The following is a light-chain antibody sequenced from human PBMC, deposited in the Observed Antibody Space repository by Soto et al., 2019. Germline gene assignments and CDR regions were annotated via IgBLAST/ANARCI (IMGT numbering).Light chain of an antibody. CDR3: KQYGSSPTT. CDR2: GAS. CDR1: QSVSSSY. J-gene: IGKJ1*01. V-gene: IGKV3-20*01. Sequence: EIVLTQSPGTLSLSPGERATLSCRASQSVSSSYLAWYQQKPVQAPRLLIYGASSRATGIPDRFSGSGSGTDFTLTISRLEPEDFAVYYCKQYGSSPTTFGQGTKVDIK.